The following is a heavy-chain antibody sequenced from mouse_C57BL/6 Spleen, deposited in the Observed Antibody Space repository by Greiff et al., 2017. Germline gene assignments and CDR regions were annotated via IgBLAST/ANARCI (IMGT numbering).Heavy chain of an antibody. J-gene: IGHJ1*03. CDR1: GYAFSSSW. CDR2: IYPGDGDT. CDR3: ASPYYGSSYGYVDV. V-gene: IGHV1-82*01. Sequence: VQLQQSGPELVKPGASVKISCKASGYAFSSSWMNWVKQRPGKGLEWIGRIYPGDGDTNYNEKFKGKATLTADKSSSTAYMQLISLTSEDSAVYFCASPYYGSSYGYVDVWGTGTTVTVSS. D-gene: IGHD1-1*01.